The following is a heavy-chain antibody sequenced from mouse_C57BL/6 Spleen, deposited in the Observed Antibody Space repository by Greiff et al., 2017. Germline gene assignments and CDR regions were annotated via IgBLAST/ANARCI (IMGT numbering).Heavy chain of an antibody. Sequence: VMLVESGPGLVQPAQSLSISCTASGFSLTSYGVHWVRQSPGKGLEWLGVIWSGGSTDYNAAIIARLSISKDNSKSQVFFKMNSLQADDTAIYYCAREDYYGGFAYWGQGTLVTVSA. V-gene: IGHV2-2*01. CDR2: IWSGGST. CDR3: AREDYYGGFAY. CDR1: GFSLTSYG. J-gene: IGHJ3*01. D-gene: IGHD1-2*01.